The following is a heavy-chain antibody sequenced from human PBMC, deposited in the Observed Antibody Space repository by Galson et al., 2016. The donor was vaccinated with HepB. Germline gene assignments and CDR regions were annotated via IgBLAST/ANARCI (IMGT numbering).Heavy chain of an antibody. CDR2: ISSSTSYI. CDR1: GFTFSNYR. V-gene: IGHV3-21*01. Sequence: SLRLSCAASGFTFSNYRMNWVHQAPGKGLEWVSFISSSTSYIYYADSVKGRFTISRDNAKNSLYLQMNSLRAEDTAVYYCARDSSAGDISWGQGTLVTVSS. J-gene: IGHJ4*02. CDR3: ARDSSAGDIS. D-gene: IGHD2-21*02.